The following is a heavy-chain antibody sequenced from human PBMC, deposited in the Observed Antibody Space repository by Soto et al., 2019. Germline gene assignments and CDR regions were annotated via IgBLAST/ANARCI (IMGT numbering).Heavy chain of an antibody. Sequence: GASVKVSCKASGYTFTSYYMHWVRQALGQGLEWMGIINPSGGSTSYAQKFQGRVTMTRDTSTSTVYMELSSLRSEDTAVYYCARDASIAVAGTANLYYYYGMDVWGQGNTVTVSS. V-gene: IGHV1-46*01. J-gene: IGHJ6*02. D-gene: IGHD6-19*01. CDR3: ARDASIAVAGTANLYYYYGMDV. CDR2: INPSGGST. CDR1: GYTFTSYY.